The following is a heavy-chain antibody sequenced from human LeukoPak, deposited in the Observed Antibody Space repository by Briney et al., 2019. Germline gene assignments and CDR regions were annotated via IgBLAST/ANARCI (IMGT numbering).Heavy chain of an antibody. CDR3: AKGRSSWSAFDY. CDR2: IRYDSSDK. Sequence: GGSLRLSCAASGFTFSSYGMHWVRQAPGKGLEWVAFIRYDSSDKYNADSVKGRFTISRDNSKNTLYLQMNSLRAEDTAVYYCAKGRSSWSAFDYWGQGALVTVSS. D-gene: IGHD6-13*01. J-gene: IGHJ4*02. CDR1: GFTFSSYG. V-gene: IGHV3-30*02.